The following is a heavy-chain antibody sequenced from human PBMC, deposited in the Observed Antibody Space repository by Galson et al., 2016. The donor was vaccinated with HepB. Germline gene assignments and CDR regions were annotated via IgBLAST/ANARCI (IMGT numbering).Heavy chain of an antibody. V-gene: IGHV3-23*01. Sequence: SLRLSCAASGFTFSSYAMSWVRQAPGKGLEWVSAISGSGASTYYADSVKGRFTISRDNSKHTLYLHMNSLRAEDTAVYYCAKGGGYNSAYYFYYYMDVWGKGTTVTVSS. D-gene: IGHD5-24*01. J-gene: IGHJ6*03. CDR1: GFTFSSYA. CDR2: ISGSGAST. CDR3: AKGGGYNSAYYFYYYMDV.